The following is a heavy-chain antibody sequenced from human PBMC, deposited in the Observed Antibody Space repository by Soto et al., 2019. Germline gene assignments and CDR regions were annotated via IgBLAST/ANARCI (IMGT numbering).Heavy chain of an antibody. CDR3: ARGGVAARKGRWFDP. D-gene: IGHD6-25*01. CDR2: IHYSGST. V-gene: IGHV4-59*01. CDR1: GGSISSYY. J-gene: IGHJ5*02. Sequence: QVQLQESGPGLVKPSETLSLTCTVSGGSISSYYWGWIRQPPGKGLEWIGYIHYSGSTNYNPSLRSRVTISVDTPKNQFSLKVNSMIAADTAIYYCARGGVAARKGRWFDPRGQGTLVTVSS.